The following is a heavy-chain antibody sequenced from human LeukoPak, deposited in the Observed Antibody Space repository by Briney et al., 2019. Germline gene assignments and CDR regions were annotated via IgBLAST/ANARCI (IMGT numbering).Heavy chain of an antibody. J-gene: IGHJ4*02. CDR2: IWDDGRYK. Sequence: GGSLRLSCVASGFSFSHYPMHWVRQAPGKGLEWVAVIWDDGRYKDYGDSVKGRFTISRDNSKNTLYLDMISLRAEDTAVYFCAGRFSSGEGYWGQGTHVTVSS. D-gene: IGHD6-19*01. V-gene: IGHV3-30*02. CDR3: AGRFSSGEGY. CDR1: GFSFSHYP.